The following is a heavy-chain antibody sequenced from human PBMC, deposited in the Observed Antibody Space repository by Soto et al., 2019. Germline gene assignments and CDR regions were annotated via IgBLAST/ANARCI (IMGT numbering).Heavy chain of an antibody. CDR3: ASRVVVTAIFSFGAFDI. V-gene: IGHV4-39*01. CDR2: IYYSGST. J-gene: IGHJ3*02. D-gene: IGHD2-21*02. CDR1: GGSISSSSYY. Sequence: QLQLQESGPGLVKPSETLSLTCTVSGGSISSSSYYWGWIRQPPGKGLEWIGCIYYSGSTYYNPSLKSRVTISVDTSKNQFSLKLSSVTAADTAVYYCASRVVVTAIFSFGAFDIWGQGTMVTVSS.